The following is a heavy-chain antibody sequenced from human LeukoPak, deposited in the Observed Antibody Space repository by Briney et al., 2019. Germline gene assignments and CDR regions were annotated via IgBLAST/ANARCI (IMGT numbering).Heavy chain of an antibody. D-gene: IGHD3-10*01. CDR3: ARDRNTMVRGVTVRYYYYGMDV. V-gene: IGHV1-18*01. CDR1: GYTFTSYG. J-gene: IGHJ6*02. CDR2: ISAYNGNT. Sequence: ASVKVSCKASGYTFTSYGLSWVRQAPGQGLEWMGWISAYNGNTNSAQKFQGRVTMTTDTSTSTAYMELRSLRSDDTAAYYCARDRNTMVRGVTVRYYYYGMDVWGQGTTVTVSS.